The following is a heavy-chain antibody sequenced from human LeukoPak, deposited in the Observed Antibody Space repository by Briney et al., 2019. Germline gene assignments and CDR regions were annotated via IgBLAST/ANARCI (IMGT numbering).Heavy chain of an antibody. CDR1: GGSIGSSTYY. CDR2: IYYNGDT. V-gene: IGHV4-39*01. Sequence: SETLSLTCTVSGGSIGSSTYYWGWIRQPPGKRLEWIGHIYYNGDTYYNPSLKSRVTMSIDTSKNQFSLKLKSVTAADTAVYYCASFEASDTNTYYFDYWGQGTLVAVSS. J-gene: IGHJ4*02. D-gene: IGHD2-8*01. CDR3: ASFEASDTNTYYFDY.